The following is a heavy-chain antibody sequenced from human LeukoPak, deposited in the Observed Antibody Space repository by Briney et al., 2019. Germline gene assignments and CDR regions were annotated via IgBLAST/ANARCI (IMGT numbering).Heavy chain of an antibody. Sequence: ASVKVSCKASGYTFTGYYMHWVRQAPGQGLEWMGWINPNSGGTNYAQKFQGRVTMTRDTSISTAYMELSRLRSDDTAVYYCARREPCSSSSPYNWFDPWGQGTLVTVSS. V-gene: IGHV1-2*02. J-gene: IGHJ5*02. CDR1: GYTFTGYY. D-gene: IGHD6-6*01. CDR3: ARREPCSSSSPYNWFDP. CDR2: INPNSGGT.